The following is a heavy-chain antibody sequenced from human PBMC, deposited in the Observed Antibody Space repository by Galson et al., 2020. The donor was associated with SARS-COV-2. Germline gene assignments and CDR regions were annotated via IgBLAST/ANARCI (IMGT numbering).Heavy chain of an antibody. D-gene: IGHD6-25*01. CDR2: ISSSGSTI. CDR1: GFTFSSYE. Sequence: TGGSLRLSCAASGFTFSSYEMNWVRQAPGKGLEWVSYISSSGSTIYYADSVKGRFTISRDNAKNSLYLQMNSLRAEDTAVYYCARAPRGSVFYYYYYGMDVWGQGTTVTVSS. V-gene: IGHV3-48*03. CDR3: ARAPRGSVFYYYYYGMDV. J-gene: IGHJ6*02.